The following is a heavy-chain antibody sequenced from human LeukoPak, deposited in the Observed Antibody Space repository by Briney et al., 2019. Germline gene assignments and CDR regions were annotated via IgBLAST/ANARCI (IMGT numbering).Heavy chain of an antibody. J-gene: IGHJ4*02. D-gene: IGHD6-6*01. CDR1: GGSFSGYY. CDR3: SIAARGVDY. V-gene: IGHV4-34*01. Sequence: PSETLSLTCAVYGGSFSGYYWSWIRQPPGKGLEWIGEINHSGSTNYNPSLKSRVTISVDTSKNQFSLKLSSVTAADTAVYYCSIAARGVDYWGQGTLVTVSP. CDR2: INHSGST.